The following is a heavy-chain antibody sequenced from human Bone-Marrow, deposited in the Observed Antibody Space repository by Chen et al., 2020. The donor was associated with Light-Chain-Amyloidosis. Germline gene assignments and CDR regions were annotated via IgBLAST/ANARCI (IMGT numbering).Heavy chain of an antibody. CDR2: FHTVVTT. Sequence: EVQLMETGGGMIQPGGSLRLSCAVSGFSVRSNYMGWVRQAPGKGLESFSLFHTVVTTYYTDSVKGRFAISRDNSNNTLYVQMNSLRAEDTAVYYCARDVLCSSSNTCNDYWGQGTLVTVSS. CDR3: ARDVLCSSSNTCNDY. J-gene: IGHJ4*02. V-gene: IGHV3-53*02. CDR1: GFSVRSNY. D-gene: IGHD2-2*01.